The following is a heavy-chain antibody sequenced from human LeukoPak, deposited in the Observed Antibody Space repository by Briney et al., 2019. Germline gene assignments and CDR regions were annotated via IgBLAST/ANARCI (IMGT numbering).Heavy chain of an antibody. V-gene: IGHV4-4*07. Sequence: PSETLSLTCAVYGGSFSGYYWSWIRQPAGKGLEWIGRIYTSGSTNYNPSLKSRVTISVDTSKNQFSLKLSSVTAADTAVYYCARDTVRGVMDYWGQGTLVTVSS. CDR1: GGSFSGYY. CDR2: IYTSGST. D-gene: IGHD3-10*01. J-gene: IGHJ4*02. CDR3: ARDTVRGVMDY.